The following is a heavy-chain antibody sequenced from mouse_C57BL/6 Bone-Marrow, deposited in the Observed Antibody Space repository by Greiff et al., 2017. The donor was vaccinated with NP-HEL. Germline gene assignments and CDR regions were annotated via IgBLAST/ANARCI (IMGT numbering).Heavy chain of an antibody. CDR3: ARHTDYGSSYGNYYAMDY. V-gene: IGHV2-6-1*01. D-gene: IGHD1-1*01. CDR2: IWSDGST. J-gene: IGHJ4*01. Sequence: QVQLKESGPGLVAPSQSLSITCTVSGFSLTSYGVHWVRRPPGKGLEWLVVIWSDGSTTYNSALKSRLSISKDNSKSQVFLKMNSLQTDDTAMYYCARHTDYGSSYGNYYAMDYWGQGTSVTVSS. CDR1: GFSLTSYG.